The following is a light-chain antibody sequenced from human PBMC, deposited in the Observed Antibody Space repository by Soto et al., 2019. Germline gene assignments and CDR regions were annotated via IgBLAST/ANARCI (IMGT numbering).Light chain of an antibody. CDR2: DAS. CDR3: QQYDNLPLT. CDR1: QDINKY. J-gene: IGKJ4*01. V-gene: IGKV1-33*01. Sequence: DIQMTQSPSSLPASVGDKVTITCQASQDINKYLNWYQQKPGKAPKLLIFDASNLETGVPSRFSGSGSGTDFAFTISSLQPEDFETYYCQQYDNLPLTFGGGTKVDIK.